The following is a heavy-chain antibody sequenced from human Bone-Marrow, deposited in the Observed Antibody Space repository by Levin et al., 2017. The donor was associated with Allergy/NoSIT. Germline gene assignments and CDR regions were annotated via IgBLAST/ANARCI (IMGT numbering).Heavy chain of an antibody. CDR2: ISTTSSYI. CDR1: GFPFSTYG. D-gene: IGHD6-13*01. CDR3: ARAAGAAGRGGMDV. Sequence: PGGSLRLSCATSGFPFSTYGMTWVRQAPGEGLEWVASISTTSSYIHYADSVKGRFSISRDNANNSMSLQMNRLRREDTAVYYCARAAGAAGRGGMDVWGQGTTVTVSS. J-gene: IGHJ6*02. V-gene: IGHV3-21*01.